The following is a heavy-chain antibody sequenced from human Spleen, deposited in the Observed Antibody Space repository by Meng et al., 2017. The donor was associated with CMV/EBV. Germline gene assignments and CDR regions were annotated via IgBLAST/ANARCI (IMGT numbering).Heavy chain of an antibody. Sequence: ASVKVSCKASGYTFTSYYMHWVRQAPGQGLEWMGIINPSGGSTSYAQKFQGRVTMTRDTSINTAYMELTRLKSDDTAIYYCARVGWGSYDAFHIWGQGTVVTVSS. J-gene: IGHJ3*02. V-gene: IGHV1-46*01. CDR2: INPSGGST. D-gene: IGHD1-26*01. CDR1: GYTFTSYY. CDR3: ARVGWGSYDAFHI.